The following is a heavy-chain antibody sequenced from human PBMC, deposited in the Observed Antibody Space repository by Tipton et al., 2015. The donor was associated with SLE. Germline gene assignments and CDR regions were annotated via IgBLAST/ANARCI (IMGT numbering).Heavy chain of an antibody. CDR3: AREVEVADDYYYYMDV. J-gene: IGHJ6*03. CDR2: IRSGGTTI. CDR1: GFTFSNYE. Sequence: SLRLSCAASGFTFSNYEMNWVRQAPGKGLEWISYIRSGGTTIYYADSVKGRFTISRDNAKKTLYLQMNSLRAEDSAVYHCAREVEVADDYYYYMDVWGKGTTVTVS. D-gene: IGHD6-19*01. V-gene: IGHV3-48*03.